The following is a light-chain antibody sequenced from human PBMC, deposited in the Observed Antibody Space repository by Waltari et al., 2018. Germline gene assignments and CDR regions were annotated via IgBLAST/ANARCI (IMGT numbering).Light chain of an antibody. V-gene: IGLV2-23*01. J-gene: IGLJ3*02. CDR1: ISDVWSYNL. CDR2: EGT. CDR3: CSYGSSSTWV. Sequence: SALTQPASVSGSPGQSITVSCTGTISDVWSYNLVSWFQQHPGRAPKLLIYEGTKRPSGVSNRFSGSKSDKTASLTIAGLQAEDEADYYCCSYGSSSTWVFGGGTKLTVL.